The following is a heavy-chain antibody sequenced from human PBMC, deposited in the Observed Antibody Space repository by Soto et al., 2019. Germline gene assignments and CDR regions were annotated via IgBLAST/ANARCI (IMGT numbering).Heavy chain of an antibody. CDR1: GYTFTGYY. V-gene: IGHV1-2*02. D-gene: IGHD3-16*02. CDR2: INPNSGGT. Sequence: ASVKVSCKASGYTFTGYYMHWVRQAPGQGPEWMGWINPNSGGTNYAQKFQGRVTMTRDTSISTAYMGLSRLRSDDTAVYYCARERGLRLGELPLPRYYYYGMDVWGQGTTVTVSS. J-gene: IGHJ6*02. CDR3: ARERGLRLGELPLPRYYYYGMDV.